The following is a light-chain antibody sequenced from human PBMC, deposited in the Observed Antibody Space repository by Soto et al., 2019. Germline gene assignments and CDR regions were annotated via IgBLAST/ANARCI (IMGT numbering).Light chain of an antibody. V-gene: IGLV2-14*03. J-gene: IGLJ1*01. CDR2: DVS. Sequence: QSVLTQPASVSGSPGQSITISCTGTSSDVGAYNYVPWYQHHPGKAPKLIIYDVSDRPSGVSNRFSASKSGSTASLTISGLQAEDEADYYCSSYTSSNTEVFGTGTKVTVL. CDR3: SSYTSSNTEV. CDR1: SSDVGAYNY.